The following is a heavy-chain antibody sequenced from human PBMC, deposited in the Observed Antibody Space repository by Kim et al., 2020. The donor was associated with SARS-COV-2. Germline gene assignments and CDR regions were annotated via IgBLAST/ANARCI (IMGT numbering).Heavy chain of an antibody. J-gene: IGHJ4*02. V-gene: IGHV4-39*01. CDR3: ARQGRGGTAMVTFDY. CDR2: IYYSGNT. Sequence: SETLSLTCSVSGDSISSNNYYWGWIRQPPGKGLEWIGRIYYSGNTYYNPSLKSRFTLSVDTSKNHFSLRLHSVTAADTAVYYCARQGRGGTAMVTFDYWGQGTLVTVSS. CDR1: GDSISSNNYY. D-gene: IGHD5-18*01.